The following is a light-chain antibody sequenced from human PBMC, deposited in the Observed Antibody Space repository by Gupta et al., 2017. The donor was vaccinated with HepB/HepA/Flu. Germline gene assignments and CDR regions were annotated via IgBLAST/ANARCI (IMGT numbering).Light chain of an antibody. Sequence: QSVLTQPPSGSGALGQRVTISCTGSTSDIGAGYDVQWYQHLPGSAPKLLIYGNVDRPSGVPDRFSGSKSGTSASLAITGLQADDEADYYCQSYDSSLNVLVFGGGTRLTVL. V-gene: IGLV1-40*01. J-gene: IGLJ2*01. CDR1: TSDIGAGYD. CDR2: GNV. CDR3: QSYDSSLNVLV.